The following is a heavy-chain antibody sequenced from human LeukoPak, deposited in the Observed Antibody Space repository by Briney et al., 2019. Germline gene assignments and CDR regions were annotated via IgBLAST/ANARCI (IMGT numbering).Heavy chain of an antibody. V-gene: IGHV1-46*01. J-gene: IGHJ5*02. CDR3: ARGSIAAAPPFDP. CDR2: INPSGGST. D-gene: IGHD6-13*01. CDR1: GYTFTIYY. Sequence: GASVKASSTASGYTFTIYYMHWVRQAPGQGLEWMGIINPSGGSTSYAQTFQGRVTMTRDTSTSTVYMELSSLRSEDTAVYYCARGSIAAAPPFDPWGQGTLVTVSS.